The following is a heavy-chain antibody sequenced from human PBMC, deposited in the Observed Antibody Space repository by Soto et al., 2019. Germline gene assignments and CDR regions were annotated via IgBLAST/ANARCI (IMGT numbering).Heavy chain of an antibody. CDR2: IYYSGST. Sequence: PSETLSLTCTVSGGSISSYYWSWIRQPPGKGLEWIGYIYYSGSTNYNPSLKSRVTISVDTSKNQFSLKLSSVTAADTAVYYCAIDLVGYGYNWNSFDYWRHGTLVPVSS. D-gene: IGHD1-20*01. CDR3: AIDLVGYGYNWNSFDY. CDR1: GGSISSYY. J-gene: IGHJ4*01. V-gene: IGHV4-59*01.